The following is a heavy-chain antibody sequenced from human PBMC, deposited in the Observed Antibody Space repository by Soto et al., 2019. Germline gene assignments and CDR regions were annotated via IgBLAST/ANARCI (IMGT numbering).Heavy chain of an antibody. D-gene: IGHD1-26*01. Sequence: SETLSLTCTVSGGSITSSSLYWGWIRQPPGKGLEWIGHIFHTGATYYNPTLKSRLRMSVDTSKNQFSLNLSSVTATDTAVYYCARRRIVPTTNFDYWGQGTLVTVSS. CDR1: GGSITSSSLY. CDR3: ARRRIVPTTNFDY. J-gene: IGHJ4*02. CDR2: IFHTGAT. V-gene: IGHV4-39*01.